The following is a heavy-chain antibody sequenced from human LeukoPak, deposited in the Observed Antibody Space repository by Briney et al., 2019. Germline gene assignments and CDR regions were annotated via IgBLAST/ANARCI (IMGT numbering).Heavy chain of an antibody. CDR3: ARDLVVVTGLRTRGSFDI. Sequence: GASVKVSCKASGYTFTGYYMHWLRQAPGQGLEWMGWIDPKRGGTNYAQKFQGRVTMSRDTSISTAYMEVSRLRSDDTAVYYCARDLVVVTGLRTRGSFDIWGQGTMVTVSS. J-gene: IGHJ3*02. V-gene: IGHV1-2*02. CDR2: IDPKRGGT. D-gene: IGHD2-21*02. CDR1: GYTFTGYY.